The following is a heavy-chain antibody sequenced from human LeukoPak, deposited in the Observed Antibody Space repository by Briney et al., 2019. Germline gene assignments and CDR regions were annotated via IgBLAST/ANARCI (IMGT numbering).Heavy chain of an antibody. CDR1: GYTFTSYD. V-gene: IGHV1-8*01. CDR2: MNPNSGNT. D-gene: IGHD4-23*01. CDR3: AKDSVVARLLLDY. Sequence: ASVKVSCKASGYTFTSYDINWVRQATGQGLEWMGWMNPNSGNTGYAQKFQGRVTMTRNTSISTAYMELSSLRAEDTAVYYCAKDSVVARLLLDYWGQGTLVTVSS. J-gene: IGHJ4*02.